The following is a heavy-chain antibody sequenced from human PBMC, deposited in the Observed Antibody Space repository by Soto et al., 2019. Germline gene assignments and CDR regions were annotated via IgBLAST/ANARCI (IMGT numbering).Heavy chain of an antibody. CDR2: ISGSGGST. J-gene: IGHJ4*02. V-gene: IGHV3-23*01. Sequence: PGGSLRLSCAASGFTFSSYAMSWVRQAPGKGLEWVSAISGSGGSTYYADSVKGRFTISRDNSKNTLYLQMNSLRAEDTAVYYCAKAAYYDSSGYYPNFDYWGQGTLVTVS. CDR3: AKAAYYDSSGYYPNFDY. D-gene: IGHD3-22*01. CDR1: GFTFSSYA.